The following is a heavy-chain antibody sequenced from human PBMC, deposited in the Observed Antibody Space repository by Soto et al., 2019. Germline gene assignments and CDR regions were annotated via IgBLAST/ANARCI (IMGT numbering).Heavy chain of an antibody. CDR2: IYHGGTT. CDR1: GYSISSGCY. J-gene: IGHJ4*01. D-gene: IGHD6-19*01. V-gene: IGHV4-38-2*02. Sequence: SETLSLTCTVAGYSISSGCYWAWIRQPPGKGPEWIASIYHGGTTFYNPSLKSRITISVDTSNNQFSLKLTSVTAADTAVYYCARVHVMVVAGSTFDYWGHGTLVTVSS. CDR3: ARVHVMVVAGSTFDY.